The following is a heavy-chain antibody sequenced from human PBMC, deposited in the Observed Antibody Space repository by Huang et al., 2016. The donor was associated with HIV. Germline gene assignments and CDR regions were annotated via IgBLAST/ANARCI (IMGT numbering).Heavy chain of an antibody. CDR2: ISYDAKTK. Sequence: QVQLVESGGGVVQPGRSLRISCAASGFTFSSYGMHWVRQAPGKGVGWVAVISYDAKTKYYADSVKGRFSISRDNSKITVYLQLNSLRLEDTAVYYCAKGGSAAAVLDFWGQGTLVTVSS. V-gene: IGHV3-30*18. D-gene: IGHD6-13*01. CDR1: GFTFSSYG. CDR3: AKGGSAAAVLDF. J-gene: IGHJ4*02.